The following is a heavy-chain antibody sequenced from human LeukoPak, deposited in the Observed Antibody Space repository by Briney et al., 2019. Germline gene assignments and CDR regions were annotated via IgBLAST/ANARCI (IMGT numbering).Heavy chain of an antibody. CDR1: GFTFSSYA. D-gene: IGHD4-17*01. V-gene: IGHV3-23*01. Sequence: GGSLRLYCSASGFTFSSYAMSWVRQDPGMGLEWVSAISGSGGSTYYADSVKGRFTISRDNSKNTLYLQMNSLRAEDTAVYYCAKAHADYGDYVYFDYWGQGTLVTVSS. CDR2: ISGSGGST. J-gene: IGHJ4*02. CDR3: AKAHADYGDYVYFDY.